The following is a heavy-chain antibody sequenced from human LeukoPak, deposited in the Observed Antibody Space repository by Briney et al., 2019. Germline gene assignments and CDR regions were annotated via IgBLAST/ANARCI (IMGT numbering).Heavy chain of an antibody. J-gene: IGHJ4*02. V-gene: IGHV4-4*07. CDR3: ATLIGYCSSTRCDEFDY. D-gene: IGHD2-2*01. Sequence: SETLSLTCTVSGGSISSYYWSWIRQPAGKGLEWIGRIYTSGSTNYNPSLKSRVTMSVDTSKNQFSLKLSSVTAADTAVYYCATLIGYCSSTRCDEFDYWGQGTLVTVSS. CDR1: GGSISSYY. CDR2: IYTSGST.